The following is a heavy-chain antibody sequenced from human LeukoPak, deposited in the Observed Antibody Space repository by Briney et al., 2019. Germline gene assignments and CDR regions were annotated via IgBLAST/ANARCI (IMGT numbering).Heavy chain of an antibody. CDR1: GYTFTDCY. J-gene: IGHJ5*02. CDR2: INPDSGGT. D-gene: IGHD3-16*01. CDR3: ARAPKGGSSWFDP. V-gene: IGHV1-2*02. Sequence: ASVKVSCKASGYTFTDCYLNWVRQAPGQGLEWMGWINPDSGGTTYAQKFQGRVTMTRDTSISTVHMELSRPRSDDTAVYYCARAPKGGSSWFDPWGQGTLVTVSS.